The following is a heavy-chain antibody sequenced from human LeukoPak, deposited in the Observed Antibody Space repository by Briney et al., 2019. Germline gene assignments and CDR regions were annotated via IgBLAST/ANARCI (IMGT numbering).Heavy chain of an antibody. Sequence: GASVKVSCKASGYTFTSYDINWVRQATGQGLEWMGWMNPNSGNTGYAQKFQGRVTITRNTSISTAYMELSSLRSEDTAVYYCARAYYDFWSGYGHYYYYYMDVWGKGTTATVSS. J-gene: IGHJ6*03. CDR2: MNPNSGNT. D-gene: IGHD3-3*01. V-gene: IGHV1-8*03. CDR3: ARAYYDFWSGYGHYYYYYMDV. CDR1: GYTFTSYD.